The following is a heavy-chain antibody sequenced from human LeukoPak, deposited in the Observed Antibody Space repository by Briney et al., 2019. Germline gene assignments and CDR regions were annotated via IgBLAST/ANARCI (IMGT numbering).Heavy chain of an antibody. CDR2: IYWDDDK. D-gene: IGHD3-10*01. J-gene: IGHJ4*02. V-gene: IGHV2-5*02. CDR1: GFSLSTSGGG. CDR3: AHARGTYYYGSGSSPFGN. Sequence: KESGPTLVNHTQNLTLTCTLSGFSLSTSGGGGGWIRQPPGKALEWLALIYWDDDKRYSPSLKSRLTITKDTSKNQVVLTMTTIDPVDTATYYCAHARGTYYYGSGSSPFGNWGQGTLVTVSS.